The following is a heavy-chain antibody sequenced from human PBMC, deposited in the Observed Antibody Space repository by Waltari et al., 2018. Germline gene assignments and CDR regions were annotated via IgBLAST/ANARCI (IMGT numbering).Heavy chain of an antibody. CDR2: INYSGNT. CDR3: ARNYGRGLYFFDY. D-gene: IGHD3-10*01. Sequence: QVQLQGSGPGLVKPSDTLSLTCAVSGYSITNDHWWGWIRQPPGKGLEWIGYINYSGNTYNNPSLQSRVTMSMDTSKNQFSLKVSSVTAVDTAVYYCARNYGRGLYFFDYWGQGILVTVSS. V-gene: IGHV4-28*01. J-gene: IGHJ4*02. CDR1: GYSITNDHW.